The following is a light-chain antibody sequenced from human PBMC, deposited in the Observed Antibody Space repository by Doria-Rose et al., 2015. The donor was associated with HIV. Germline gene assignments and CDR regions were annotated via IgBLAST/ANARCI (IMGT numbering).Light chain of an antibody. Sequence: TQSPGTLSLSPGERATLSCSASQSVSANYLAWYQQRPGQSPRLLIYGASSRATDIPDRFSDSGSGTDFTLTISRLEPEDFAVYYCHQYASSRTFGQGTKVEIK. CDR1: QSVSANY. CDR2: GAS. V-gene: IGKV3-20*01. J-gene: IGKJ1*01. CDR3: HQYASSRT.